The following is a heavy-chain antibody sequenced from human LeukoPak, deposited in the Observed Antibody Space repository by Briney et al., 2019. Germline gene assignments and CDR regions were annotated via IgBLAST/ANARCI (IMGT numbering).Heavy chain of an antibody. J-gene: IGHJ5*02. CDR2: IYPGDSDT. CDR3: ARQFRGDYAWFDP. D-gene: IGHD4-17*01. Sequence: PGESLKISCKGSGYSFTSYWIGWVRPMPGKGLEWMGIIYPGDSDTRYSPSFQGQVTISADKYISTAYLQWSSLKASDTAMYYCARQFRGDYAWFDPWGQGTLVTVSS. V-gene: IGHV5-51*01. CDR1: GYSFTSYW.